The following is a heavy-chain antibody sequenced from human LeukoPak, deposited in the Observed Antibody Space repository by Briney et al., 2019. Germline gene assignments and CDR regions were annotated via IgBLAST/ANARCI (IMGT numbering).Heavy chain of an antibody. CDR1: GGSFSGYY. V-gene: IGHV4-34*01. CDR3: ARAEGLRLGEFFS. J-gene: IGHJ4*02. Sequence: SETLSLTCAVYGGSFSGYYWSWIRQPPGKGLEWIGEINHSGSTNYNPSLKSRVTISVDTSKNQFSLKLSSVTAADTAVYYCARAEGLRLGEFFSWGQGTLVTVSS. D-gene: IGHD3-16*01. CDR2: INHSGST.